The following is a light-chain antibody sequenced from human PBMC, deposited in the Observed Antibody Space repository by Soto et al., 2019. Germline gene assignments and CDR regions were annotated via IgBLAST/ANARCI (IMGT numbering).Light chain of an antibody. Sequence: IQMTQSPSTLSASVGDRVTITCRASQSIGTSLAWFQQKPGKAPKLLSFKASTLESGVPSRFSGSGSGTEFTLTISSLEADDCATDYCQQYNPMSRTCGKGNKVDI. CDR3: QQYNPMSRT. V-gene: IGKV1-5*03. CDR1: QSIGTS. CDR2: KAS. J-gene: IGKJ1*01.